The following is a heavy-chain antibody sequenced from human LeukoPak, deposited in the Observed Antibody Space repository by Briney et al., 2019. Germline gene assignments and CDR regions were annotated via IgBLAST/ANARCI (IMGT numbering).Heavy chain of an antibody. CDR3: ARERSGSYCLDY. D-gene: IGHD1-26*01. Sequence: GGSLRLSCGASGFTFSSYWMNWVRQAPGEGLVWVSSISSSSSYIYYADSVKGRFTISRDNAKNSLYLQMNSLRAEDTAVYYCARERSGSYCLDYWGQGTLVTVPS. V-gene: IGHV3-21*01. CDR2: ISSSSSYI. J-gene: IGHJ4*02. CDR1: GFTFSSYW.